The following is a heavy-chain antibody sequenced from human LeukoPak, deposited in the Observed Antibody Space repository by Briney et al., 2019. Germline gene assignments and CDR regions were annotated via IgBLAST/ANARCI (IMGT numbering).Heavy chain of an antibody. Sequence: GRSPRLSCAASGFTFDDYAMHWVRQAPGKGLEWVSGISWNSGSIGYADSVKGRFTISRDNAKNSLYLQMNSLRAEDTALYYCAKGSRSSRGSFDYWGQGTLVTVSS. CDR1: GFTFDDYA. CDR2: ISWNSGSI. J-gene: IGHJ4*02. D-gene: IGHD6-13*01. CDR3: AKGSRSSRGSFDY. V-gene: IGHV3-9*01.